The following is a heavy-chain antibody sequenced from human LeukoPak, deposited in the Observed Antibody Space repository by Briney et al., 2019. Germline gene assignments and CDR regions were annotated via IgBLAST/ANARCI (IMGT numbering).Heavy chain of an antibody. V-gene: IGHV1-69*13. J-gene: IGHJ4*02. D-gene: IGHD2-15*01. Sequence: SVKVSCKASGYTFTSYGINWVRQVPGRGLEWMGGIIPFYSATDYAQKLQGRVTITADESTNTAYMELNSLTSKDTAVYYCARMVGYAYSDYWGQGTLVTVSS. CDR1: GYTFTSYG. CDR3: ARMVGYAYSDY. CDR2: IIPFYSAT.